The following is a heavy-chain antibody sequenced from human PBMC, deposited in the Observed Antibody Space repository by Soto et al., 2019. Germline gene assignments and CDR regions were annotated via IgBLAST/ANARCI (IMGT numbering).Heavy chain of an antibody. J-gene: IGHJ4*02. CDR3: ARGYDILTGYYWHY. CDR1: GYTFTSYD. CDR2: MNPNSGNT. V-gene: IGHV1-8*01. Sequence: QVQLVQSGAEVKKPGASVKVSCKASGYTFTSYDINWVRQATGQGLEWMGWMNPNSGNTGYAQKFQGRVTMTRNTSKSQAYMGLGSLRSEDTAVYYCARGYDILTGYYWHYWGQGTLVTVSS. D-gene: IGHD3-9*01.